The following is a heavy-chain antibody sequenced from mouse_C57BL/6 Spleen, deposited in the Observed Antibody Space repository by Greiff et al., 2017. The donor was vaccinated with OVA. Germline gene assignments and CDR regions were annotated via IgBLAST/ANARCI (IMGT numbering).Heavy chain of an antibody. CDR1: GYAFSSSW. D-gene: IGHD1-1*01. CDR2: FYPGDGAN. Sequence: QVHVKQSGPELVKPGASVTISCKASGYAFSSSWMTWVKQRPGKGLEWIGRFYPGDGANNYNGKFKGKATLTADKSSSTAYMQLSSLTSEDSAVYFCARDYGSSSWFAYWGQGTLVTVSA. V-gene: IGHV1-82*01. CDR3: ARDYGSSSWFAY. J-gene: IGHJ3*01.